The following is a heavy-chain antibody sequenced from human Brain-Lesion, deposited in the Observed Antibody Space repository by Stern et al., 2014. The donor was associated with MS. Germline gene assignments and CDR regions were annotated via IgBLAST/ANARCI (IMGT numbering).Heavy chain of an antibody. D-gene: IGHD3-3*01. CDR3: ARDQRGIAIFGVVTDYYYLGMDV. V-gene: IGHV1-2*02. CDR1: GYIFTGYY. J-gene: IGHJ6*02. CDR2: INPNTDCT. Sequence: QVQLVQSGAEVKKPGASVKVSCKTSGYIFTGYYIPWVRQAPGQGLEWMAWINPNTDCTQHSQKFQGRVPRSRDKSFRTAYVELSSLPSDDTAVYYCARDQRGIAIFGVVTDYYYLGMDVWGQGTTVTGSS.